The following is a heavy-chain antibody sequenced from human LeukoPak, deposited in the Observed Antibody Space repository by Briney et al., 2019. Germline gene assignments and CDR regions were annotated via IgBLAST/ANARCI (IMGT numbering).Heavy chain of an antibody. J-gene: IGHJ5*02. D-gene: IGHD3-10*01. CDR3: AREGITMVRGVITKTFDP. CDR1: GYTFTSYG. V-gene: IGHV1-2*02. CDR2: INPNSGGT. Sequence: ASVKVSCKASGYTFTSYGISWVRQAPGQGLEWMGWINPNSGGTNYAQKFQGRVTMTRDTSISTAYMELSRLRSDDTAVYYCAREGITMVRGVITKTFDPWGQGTLVTVSS.